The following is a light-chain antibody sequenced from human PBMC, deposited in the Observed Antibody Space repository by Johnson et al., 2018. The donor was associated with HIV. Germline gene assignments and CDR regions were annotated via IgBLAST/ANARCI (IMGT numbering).Light chain of an antibody. Sequence: QSVLTQPPSVSAAPGQKVTISCSGSSSNIGNNYVSWYQQLPGTAPKLLIYDNNKRPSGIPDRFSGSKSGTSATLGITGLQTGDEAEYYCGTWDSSLSADVFGPGTKVNVL. V-gene: IGLV1-51*01. CDR3: GTWDSSLSADV. J-gene: IGLJ1*01. CDR1: SSNIGNNY. CDR2: DNN.